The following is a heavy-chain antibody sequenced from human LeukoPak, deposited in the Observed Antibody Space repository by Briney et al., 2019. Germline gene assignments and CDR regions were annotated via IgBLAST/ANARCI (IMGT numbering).Heavy chain of an antibody. J-gene: IGHJ4*02. CDR1: GFTFSSYG. V-gene: IGHV3-23*01. CDR2: ISGSGGST. CDR3: AKAASSGWYMVQFDY. Sequence: GGSLRLSCAASGFTFSSYGMNWVRQAPGKGLEWVSAISGSGGSTYYADSVKGRFTISRDNSKNTLYLQMNSLRAEDTAVYYCAKAASSGWYMVQFDYWGQGTLVTVSS. D-gene: IGHD6-19*01.